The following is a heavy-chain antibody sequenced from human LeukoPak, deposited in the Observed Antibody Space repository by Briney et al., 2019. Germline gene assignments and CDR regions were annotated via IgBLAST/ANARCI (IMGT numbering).Heavy chain of an antibody. D-gene: IGHD5-18*01. CDR1: GFTFSSYA. CDR2: ISGSGGST. Sequence: GGSLRLSCAASGFTFSSYAMSWVRQAPGKGLEWVSAISGSGGSTYYADSVKGRFTISRDNSKNTLYLQMNSLRAEDTAVYYCAKVDTAMVGAFCYYYGMDVWGQGTTVTVSS. V-gene: IGHV3-23*01. CDR3: AKVDTAMVGAFCYYYGMDV. J-gene: IGHJ6*02.